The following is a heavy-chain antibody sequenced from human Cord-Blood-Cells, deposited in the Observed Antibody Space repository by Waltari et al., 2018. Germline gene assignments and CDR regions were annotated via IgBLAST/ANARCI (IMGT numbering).Heavy chain of an antibody. CDR1: GFTVSSNY. Sequence: EVQLVDSVGGLIQLGGSLRLSCAASGFTVSSNYLSWARQAPGKGLGWVSVIYSGGSTYYADSGKGRFTISRDNSKNTLYLQMNSLRAEDTAVYYCARAGSSSWYGSYYFDYWGQGTLVTVSS. CDR2: IYSGGST. D-gene: IGHD6-13*01. J-gene: IGHJ4*02. CDR3: ARAGSSSWYGSYYFDY. V-gene: IGHV3-53*01.